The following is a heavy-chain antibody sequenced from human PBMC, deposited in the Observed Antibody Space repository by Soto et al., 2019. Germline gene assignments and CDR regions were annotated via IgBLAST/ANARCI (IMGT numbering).Heavy chain of an antibody. Sequence: GGSLRLSCAASGFTFSSYGMHWVRQAPGKGLEWVAVISYDGSNKYYADSVKGRFTISRDNSKNTLYLQMNSLRAEDTAVYYCAKDVQDYYWYFDLWGRGTLVTVSS. V-gene: IGHV3-30*18. D-gene: IGHD4-17*01. CDR2: ISYDGSNK. CDR3: AKDVQDYYWYFDL. J-gene: IGHJ2*01. CDR1: GFTFSSYG.